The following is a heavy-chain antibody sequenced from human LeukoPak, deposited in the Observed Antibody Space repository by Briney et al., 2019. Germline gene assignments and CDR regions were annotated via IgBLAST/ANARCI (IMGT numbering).Heavy chain of an antibody. J-gene: IGHJ4*02. CDR3: ATVYDRSGSSQISFDY. V-gene: IGHV1-24*01. Sequence: ASVKVSCKVSGYTLTELSMHWVRQAPGKGLEWMGGFDPEDGETIYAQKFQGRVTMTEDTSTDTAYMELSSLRSEDTAVYYCATVYDRSGSSQISFDYWGQGTLVTVSS. CDR1: GYTLTELS. D-gene: IGHD6-25*01. CDR2: FDPEDGET.